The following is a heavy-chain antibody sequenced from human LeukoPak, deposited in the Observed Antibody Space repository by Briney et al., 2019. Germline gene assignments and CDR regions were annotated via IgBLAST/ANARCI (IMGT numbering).Heavy chain of an antibody. Sequence: GGSLRLSCAASGFTFSRYWMSWVRQAPGKGLEWVANIKQDGSEKYYVDSVKGRFTISRDNAKNSLYLQMNSLRAEDTAVYYCARDRRRSWTDYWGQGTLVTVSS. D-gene: IGHD2-15*01. CDR3: ARDRRRSWTDY. J-gene: IGHJ4*02. V-gene: IGHV3-7*01. CDR1: GFTFSRYW. CDR2: IKQDGSEK.